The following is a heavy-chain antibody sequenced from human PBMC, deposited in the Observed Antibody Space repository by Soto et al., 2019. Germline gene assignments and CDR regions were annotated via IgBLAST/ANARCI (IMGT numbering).Heavy chain of an antibody. CDR2: ISAYNGNP. Sequence: ASVKVSCKASGNIFTSNGFTWVRQAPGQGLEWMGWISAYNGNPNYAQNFQGRVIITTDTSTRTAYLELRSLRSDDTAVYYCARVPHNFNWVPYGLDVWGQGTTVTVSS. V-gene: IGHV1-18*04. J-gene: IGHJ6*02. D-gene: IGHD7-27*01. CDR1: GNIFTSNG. CDR3: ARVPHNFNWVPYGLDV.